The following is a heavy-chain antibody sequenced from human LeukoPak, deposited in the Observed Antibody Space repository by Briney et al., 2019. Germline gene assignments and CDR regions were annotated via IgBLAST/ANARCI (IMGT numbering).Heavy chain of an antibody. CDR3: ARHREWQQVADKCYYYGMDV. J-gene: IGHJ6*02. D-gene: IGHD6-13*01. CDR2: IYPGDSDT. Sequence: GESLKISCKGSGYNFISHWIGWVRQIPGKGLEWMGIIYPGDSDTRYSPSFQGQVTISADKSISTAYLQWGSLKASDTAKYYCARHREWQQVADKCYYYGMDVWGQGTTVTVSS. CDR1: GYNFISHW. V-gene: IGHV5-51*01.